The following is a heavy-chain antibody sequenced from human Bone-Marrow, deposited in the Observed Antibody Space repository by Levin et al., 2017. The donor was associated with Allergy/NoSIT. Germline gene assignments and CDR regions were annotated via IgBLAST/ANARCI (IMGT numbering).Heavy chain of an antibody. D-gene: IGHD1-26*01. J-gene: IGHJ4*02. CDR3: VRDGGYQLLPLLSYFDY. CDR1: GYSIRSAYY. V-gene: IGHV4-38-2*02. Sequence: SLTLSLPCRVSGYSIRSAYYWGWIRQTPGKGLEWIGSVFHTGTTSYNPSLQSRVTMSRDTSKNHFSLQLRSVTAADTAIYYCVRDGGYQLLPLLSYFDYWGQGVLVTVSS. CDR2: VFHTGTT.